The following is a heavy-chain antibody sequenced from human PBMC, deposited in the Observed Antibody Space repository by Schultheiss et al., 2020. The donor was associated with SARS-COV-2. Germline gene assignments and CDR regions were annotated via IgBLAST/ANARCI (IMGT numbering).Heavy chain of an antibody. CDR2: VSYSGRT. D-gene: IGHD3-9*01. CDR3: ARQGISRYFETSDP. Sequence: ETLSLTCTVSGGSISSSSYYWGWIRQPPGQGLEWIGSVSYSGRTYQNPSLKGRVTTSIDTSKNQFSLRLSSVTAADTAVYYCARQGISRYFETSDPWGQGTLVTVSS. J-gene: IGHJ5*02. V-gene: IGHV4-39*01. CDR1: GGSISSSSYY.